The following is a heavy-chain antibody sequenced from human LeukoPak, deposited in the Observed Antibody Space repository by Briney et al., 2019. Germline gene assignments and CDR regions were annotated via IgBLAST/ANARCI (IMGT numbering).Heavy chain of an antibody. CDR2: ISGSGAST. CDR3: AKVPQYYYDSSGYFDY. Sequence: GGSLRLSCAASGFAFSNSAMSWVRQAPGKGLEWVSAISGSGASTYYADSVKGRFTISRDNSKNTLYPQMNSLRAEDTAVYYCAKVPQYYYDSSGYFDYWGQGTLDTVSS. J-gene: IGHJ4*02. CDR1: GFAFSNSA. V-gene: IGHV3-23*01. D-gene: IGHD3-22*01.